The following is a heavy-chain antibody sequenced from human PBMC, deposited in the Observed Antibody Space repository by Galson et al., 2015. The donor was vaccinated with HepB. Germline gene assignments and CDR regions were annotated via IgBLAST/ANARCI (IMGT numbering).Heavy chain of an antibody. CDR3: ARVMGSSGWAPFDY. V-gene: IGHV3-7*01. Sequence: SLRLACAASGFTFSGYWMSWVRRAPGKGLEWVANIKQDGSEKYYVDSVKGRFTISRDNAKNSLYLQMNSLRAEDTAVYYCARVMGSSGWAPFDYWGQGTLVTVSS. J-gene: IGHJ4*02. D-gene: IGHD6-19*01. CDR1: GFTFSGYW. CDR2: IKQDGSEK.